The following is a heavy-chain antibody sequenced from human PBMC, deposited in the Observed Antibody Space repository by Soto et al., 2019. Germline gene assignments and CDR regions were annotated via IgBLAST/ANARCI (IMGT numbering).Heavy chain of an antibody. CDR1: GGSISSYY. J-gene: IGHJ6*03. CDR2: IYYSGST. V-gene: IGHV4-59*01. CDR3: ARVLPVVVPAAAPYYYYYMDV. Sequence: SETLSLTCTVSGGSISSYYWSWFRQPPGKGLEWIGYIYYSGSTNYNPSLKSRVTISVDTSKNQFSLKLSSVTAADTAVYYCARVLPVVVPAAAPYYYYYMDVWGKGTTVTVSS. D-gene: IGHD2-2*01.